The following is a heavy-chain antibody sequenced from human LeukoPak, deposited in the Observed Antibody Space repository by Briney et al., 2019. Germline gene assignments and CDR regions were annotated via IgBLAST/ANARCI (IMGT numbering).Heavy chain of an antibody. D-gene: IGHD2-15*01. CDR1: GFTFSSYW. CDR2: INSDGSST. V-gene: IGHV3-74*01. Sequence: GGSLRLSCAASGFTFSSYWMHLVRQAPGKGLVWVSRINSDGSSTSYADSVKGRFTISRDNAKHTLYLEMNSLRAEDTAVYYCRLGYCSGGSCSTLGSDYWGQGTLVNVSS. CDR3: RLGYCSGGSCSTLGSDY. J-gene: IGHJ4*02.